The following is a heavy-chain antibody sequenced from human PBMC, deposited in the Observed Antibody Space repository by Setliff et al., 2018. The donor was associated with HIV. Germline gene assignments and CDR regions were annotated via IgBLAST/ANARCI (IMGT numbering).Heavy chain of an antibody. D-gene: IGHD3-10*01. V-gene: IGHV3-48*01. CDR2: ISSSGNSI. J-gene: IGHJ4*02. Sequence: LSCAASGFTFSSYSMNWVRQAPGKGLEWVSYISSSGNSIYYADSVKGRFSISRDNAKNSLYLQMNSLRAEDTAVYYCVRDWLVREIIAVYYFDHWGQGTLVTVS. CDR3: VRDWLVREIIAVYYFDH. CDR1: GFTFSSYS.